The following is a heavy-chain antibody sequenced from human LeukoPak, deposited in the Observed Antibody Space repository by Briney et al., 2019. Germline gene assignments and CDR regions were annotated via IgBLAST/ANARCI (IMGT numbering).Heavy chain of an antibody. CDR2: ISSSSSYI. D-gene: IGHD3/OR15-3a*01. CDR1: GFTFSSYS. J-gene: IGHJ3*02. CDR3: ARDFFMDSGSAFDI. Sequence: GGSLRLSCAASGFTFSSYSMNWVRQAPGKGLEWVSSISSSSSYIYYADSVKGRFTISRDNAKNSLYLQMNSLRAEDTAVYYCARDFFMDSGSAFDIWGQGTMVTVSS. V-gene: IGHV3-21*01.